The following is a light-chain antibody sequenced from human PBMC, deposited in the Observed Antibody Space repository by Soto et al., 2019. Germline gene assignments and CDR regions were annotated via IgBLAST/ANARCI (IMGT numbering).Light chain of an antibody. Sequence: DIVMTQSPDSLAVSLGERATINCKSSQSVLYSSNNKNYLAWYQQKQGQPPKLLIYWASTRESGVPDRFSGSGSGTDFTLTISSLQAEDVAVYYCLQYYSTPPTFGGGTKVEIK. V-gene: IGKV4-1*01. CDR2: WAS. J-gene: IGKJ4*01. CDR3: LQYYSTPPT. CDR1: QSVLYSSNNKNY.